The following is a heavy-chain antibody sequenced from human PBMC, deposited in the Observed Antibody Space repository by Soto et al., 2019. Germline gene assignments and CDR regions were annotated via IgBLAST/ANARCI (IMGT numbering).Heavy chain of an antibody. CDR1: GFTFSSYA. D-gene: IGHD2-15*01. V-gene: IGHV3-23*01. CDR3: ANPPRIGRIYYFDF. Sequence: PGGSLRLSCAASGFTFSSYAMSWVRQAPGKGLEWVSAISGSGGSTYYADSVKGRFTISRDNSKNTLYLQMNSLRAEDTAVYYCANPPRIGRIYYFDFWGQGTLVTVSS. CDR2: ISGSGGST. J-gene: IGHJ4*02.